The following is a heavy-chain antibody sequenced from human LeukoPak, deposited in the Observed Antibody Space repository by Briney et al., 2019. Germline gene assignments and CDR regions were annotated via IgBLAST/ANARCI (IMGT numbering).Heavy chain of an antibody. Sequence: GGSLRLSCTAFGFTFGDYAMSWVRQAPGKGLEWVGFIRSKTYGGTADYAASVKGRFTISRDDSKSIAYQQMNSLKIEDTAVYYCAREELSSGYYSSDYWGQGTLVTVSS. D-gene: IGHD3-22*01. CDR2: IRSKTYGGTA. CDR3: AREELSSGYYSSDY. J-gene: IGHJ4*02. CDR1: GFTFGDYA. V-gene: IGHV3-49*04.